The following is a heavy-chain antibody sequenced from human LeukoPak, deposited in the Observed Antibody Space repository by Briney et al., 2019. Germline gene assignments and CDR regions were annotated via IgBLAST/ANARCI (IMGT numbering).Heavy chain of an antibody. CDR2: IYHSGGT. CDR1: GGSFGTYY. D-gene: IGHD6-19*01. Sequence: SETLSLTCAVYGGSFGTYYLSWIRQPPGKGLECIGEIYHSGGTNYNPSLKTRVTISADTSKNQFSLMLRSVTAADAAVYYCTRGYSSGWYDYWGQGTLVTVSS. CDR3: TRGYSSGWYDY. V-gene: IGHV4-34*01. J-gene: IGHJ4*02.